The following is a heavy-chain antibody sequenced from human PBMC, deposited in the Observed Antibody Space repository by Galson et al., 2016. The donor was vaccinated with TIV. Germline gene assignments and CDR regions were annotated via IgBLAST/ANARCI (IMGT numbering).Heavy chain of an antibody. Sequence: PALVKPTQTLTLTCTFSGFSLSTSGMWVSWIRQPPGKALEWLARIDWDDDKYYSTSLKTRLTISKDTPKNQVVLIMTNMDPVDTATYYCARTRSAVAGASDIWGQGTMVTVSP. J-gene: IGHJ3*02. CDR1: GFSLSTSGMW. D-gene: IGHD6-19*01. CDR2: IDWDDDK. CDR3: ARTRSAVAGASDI. V-gene: IGHV2-70*11.